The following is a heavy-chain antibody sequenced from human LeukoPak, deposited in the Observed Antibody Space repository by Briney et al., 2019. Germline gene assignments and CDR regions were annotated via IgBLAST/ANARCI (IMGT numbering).Heavy chain of an antibody. CDR3: ARGAYYYGSGSPANYYYMDV. CDR1: GGTFSSYA. V-gene: IGHV1-69*13. J-gene: IGHJ6*03. CDR2: IIPIFGTA. Sequence: SVKVSCKASGGTFSSYAISWVRQAPGQGLEWMGGIIPIFGTANYAQKFQGRVTITADESTSTAYMDLSSLRSEDTAVYYCARGAYYYGSGSPANYYYMDVWGKGTTVTVSS. D-gene: IGHD3-10*01.